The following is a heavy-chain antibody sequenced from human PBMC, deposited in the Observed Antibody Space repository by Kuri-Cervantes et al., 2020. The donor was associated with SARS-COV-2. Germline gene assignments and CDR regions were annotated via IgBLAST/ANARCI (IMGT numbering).Heavy chain of an antibody. CDR3: AKXWRGQWLASXHYYGMDV. J-gene: IGHJ6*02. Sequence: GESLKXXXXAXGXXXXSXAXXXVRXAPGKGXEWXXAISXXGGXXXXADSVKGRXXXXRDXSKNTLYXXXNXLRXXDTXXXYCAKXWRGQWLASXHYYGMDVWGQGTTVTVSS. CDR1: GXXXXSXA. D-gene: IGHD6-19*01. CDR2: ISXXGGXX. V-gene: IGHV3-23*01.